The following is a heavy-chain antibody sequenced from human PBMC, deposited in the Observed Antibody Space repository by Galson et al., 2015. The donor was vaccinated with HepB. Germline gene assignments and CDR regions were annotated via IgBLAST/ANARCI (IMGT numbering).Heavy chain of an antibody. V-gene: IGHV3-23*01. CDR3: ARKRGVSDGFDI. Sequence: SLRLSCAASGFTFSSYAMSWVRLAPGKGLEWVSHVGESGRLYYADSVKGRFTISKDNSKNTLYLQMNSLRADDTAVYYCARKRGVSDGFDIWGQGTLVTVSS. CDR1: GFTFSSYA. CDR2: VGESGRL. J-gene: IGHJ3*02.